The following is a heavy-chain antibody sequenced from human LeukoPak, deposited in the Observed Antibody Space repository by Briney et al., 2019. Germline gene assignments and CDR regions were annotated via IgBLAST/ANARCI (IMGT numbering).Heavy chain of an antibody. J-gene: IGHJ4*02. CDR2: INHSGST. D-gene: IGHD6-13*01. CDR3: ARESYSSSWYGDYFDY. CDR1: GGSFSGYY. V-gene: IGHV4-34*01. Sequence: SETLSLTCAVYGGSFSGYYWSWIRQPPGKGLEWIGEINHSGSTNYNLSLKSRVTISVDTSKNQFSLKLSSVTAADTAVYYCARESYSSSWYGDYFDYWGQGTLVTVSS.